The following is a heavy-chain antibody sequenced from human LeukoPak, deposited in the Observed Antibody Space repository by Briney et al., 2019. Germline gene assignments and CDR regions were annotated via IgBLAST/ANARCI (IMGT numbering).Heavy chain of an antibody. Sequence: ASVKVSCKASGGTFSSYAISWVRQAPGQGLEWMGGIIPIFGTANYAQKFQGRVTITTDESTSTAYMELSSLRSEDTAVYYCAATAERGDGLYFDYWGQGTLVTVSS. CDR1: GGTFSSYA. J-gene: IGHJ4*02. CDR3: AATAERGDGLYFDY. V-gene: IGHV1-69*05. D-gene: IGHD5-24*01. CDR2: IIPIFGTA.